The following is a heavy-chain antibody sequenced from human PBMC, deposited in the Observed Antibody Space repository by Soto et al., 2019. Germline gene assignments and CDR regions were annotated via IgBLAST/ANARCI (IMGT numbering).Heavy chain of an antibody. CDR2: IIPIFGTA. CDR1: GGTFSSYA. V-gene: IGHV1-69*01. D-gene: IGHD6-19*01. CDR3: ARTSKSGWHAVYYYYGMDV. J-gene: IGHJ6*02. Sequence: QVQLVQSGAEVKKPGSSVKVSCKASGGTFSSYAISWVRQAPGQGLEWMGGIIPIFGTANYAQKFQGRVTITADESTSTAHMELSSLRSEDTAVYYCARTSKSGWHAVYYYYGMDVWGQGTTVTVSS.